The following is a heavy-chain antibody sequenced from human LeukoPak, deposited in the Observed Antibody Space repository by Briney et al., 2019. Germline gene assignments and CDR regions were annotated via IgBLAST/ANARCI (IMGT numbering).Heavy chain of an antibody. Sequence: GASVKVSCKASGGTFSSYAISWVRQAPGQGLEWMGRIIPILGIANYAQKFQGRVTITADKSTSTAYMELSSLRSEDTAVYYCARSPLQPKETPGGGMDVWGQGTTVTVSS. V-gene: IGHV1-69*04. J-gene: IGHJ6*02. D-gene: IGHD4-23*01. CDR1: GGTFSSYA. CDR2: IIPILGIA. CDR3: ARSPLQPKETPGGGMDV.